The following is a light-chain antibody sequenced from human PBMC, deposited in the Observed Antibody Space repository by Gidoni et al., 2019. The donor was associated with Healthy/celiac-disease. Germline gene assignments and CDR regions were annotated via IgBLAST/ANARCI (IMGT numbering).Light chain of an antibody. CDR2: KDS. J-gene: IGLJ2*01. V-gene: IGLV3-25*03. CDR3: QSADSSVV. Sequence: SYELTQPPPVSVSPGQTARITCSGDALPKQYAHWYQQKPGQAPVLVIYKDSERPSGIPERFSGSSSGTTVTLTISGVQAEDEADYYCQSADSSVVFGGGTKLT. CDR1: ALPKQY.